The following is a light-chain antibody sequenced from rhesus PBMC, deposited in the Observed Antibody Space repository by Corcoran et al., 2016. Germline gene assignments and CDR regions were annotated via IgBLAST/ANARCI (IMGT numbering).Light chain of an antibody. CDR2: EAS. J-gene: IGLJ1*01. Sequence: QAALTQPRSVSGSPGQSVTISCTGTSSDIGGYVYVSWYQQNPGTAPKLIIYEASKRPSGVSDRFSGSKSGNTASLTISGLQAEDETDYYCCSYRSGSTYIFGTGTRLTVL. CDR1: SSDIGGYVY. V-gene: IGLV2-32*01. CDR3: CSYRSGSTYI.